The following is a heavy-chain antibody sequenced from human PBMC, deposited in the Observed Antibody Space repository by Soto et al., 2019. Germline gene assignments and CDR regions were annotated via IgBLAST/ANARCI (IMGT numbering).Heavy chain of an antibody. CDR3: ARDGEDIVVVPAATYYFDY. CDR1: GYTFTGYY. D-gene: IGHD2-2*01. V-gene: IGHV1-2*04. Sequence: QVQLVQSGAEVKKPGASVKVSCKASGYTFTGYYIHWVRQAPGQGLEWMGWINPNSGGTNYAQKFQGWVTMTRDTSISTAYMEMSGLRSDDTAVYYCARDGEDIVVVPAATYYFDYWGQGTLVTVSS. CDR2: INPNSGGT. J-gene: IGHJ4*02.